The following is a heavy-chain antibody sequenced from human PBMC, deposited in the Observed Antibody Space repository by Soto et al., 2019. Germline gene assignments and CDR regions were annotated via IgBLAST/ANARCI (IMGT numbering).Heavy chain of an antibody. J-gene: IGHJ4*02. Sequence: QVQLVESGGGVVQPGRSLRLSCVASGFTFSRNGMHWVRQAPGKGLEWVAVISYDGSKTFYADSVKGRFTVSRDNSKNTLYLQLNSLGGEDTAVYYCAKDRVESGLGEVDYWGQGTQVTASS. CDR2: ISYDGSKT. CDR1: GFTFSRNG. V-gene: IGHV3-30*18. CDR3: AKDRVESGLGEVDY. D-gene: IGHD3-16*01.